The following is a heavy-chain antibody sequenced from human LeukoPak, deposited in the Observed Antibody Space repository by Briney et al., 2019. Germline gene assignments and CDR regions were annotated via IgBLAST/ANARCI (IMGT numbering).Heavy chain of an antibody. J-gene: IGHJ3*02. CDR2: MNPNSGNT. Sequence: ASVKVSRKASGYTFTSYDINWVRQATGQGLEWMGWMNPNSGNTGYAQKFQGRVTMTRNTSISTAYMELSSLRSEDTAVYYCARGLYYYDSSGLVPNDAFDIWGQGTMVTVSS. CDR1: GYTFTSYD. V-gene: IGHV1-8*01. CDR3: ARGLYYYDSSGLVPNDAFDI. D-gene: IGHD3-22*01.